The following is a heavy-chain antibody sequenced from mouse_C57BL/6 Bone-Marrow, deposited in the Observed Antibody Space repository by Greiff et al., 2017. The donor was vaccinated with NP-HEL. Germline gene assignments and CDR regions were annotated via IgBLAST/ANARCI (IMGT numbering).Heavy chain of an antibody. CDR2: ISSGSSTI. CDR1: GFTFSDYG. J-gene: IGHJ3*01. CDR3: ARRAPPGFAY. Sequence: DVKLVESGGGFVKPGGSLKLSCAASGFTFSDYGMHWVRQAPEKGLEWVAYISSGSSTIYYAATVTGRFTISRDNAKNTLCMEMTRRRSEDTDMYYCARRAPPGFAYWGQGTLVTVSA. V-gene: IGHV5-17*01.